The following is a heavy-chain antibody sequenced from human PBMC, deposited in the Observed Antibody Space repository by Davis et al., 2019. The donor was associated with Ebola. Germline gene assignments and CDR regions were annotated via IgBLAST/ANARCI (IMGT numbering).Heavy chain of an antibody. V-gene: IGHV3-33*01. Sequence: GGSLRPSCQALGSTFSTYGMHWVRQAPGKGLEWVAVIWYDGSNKYYADSVKGRFTISRDNSKNTLYLQMNSLRAEDTAVYYCARASYCGGDCYSGEYFQHWGQGTLVTVSS. D-gene: IGHD2-21*02. CDR2: IWYDGSNK. J-gene: IGHJ1*01. CDR1: GSTFSTYG. CDR3: ARASYCGGDCYSGEYFQH.